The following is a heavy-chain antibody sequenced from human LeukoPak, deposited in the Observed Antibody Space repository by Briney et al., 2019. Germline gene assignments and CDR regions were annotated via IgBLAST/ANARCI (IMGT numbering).Heavy chain of an antibody. D-gene: IGHD2-15*01. CDR2: TYYRSKWSN. CDR1: GDSVSSKSAA. Sequence: SQTLSLTCAISGDSVSSKSAAWNWIRQSPSRGLEWVGRTYYRSKWSNDYAASVKSRITVNPDTSKNQFSLQLSSVTPEDTAVYYCARSRAATFDCWGQGTLVTVSS. J-gene: IGHJ4*02. V-gene: IGHV6-1*01. CDR3: ARSRAATFDC.